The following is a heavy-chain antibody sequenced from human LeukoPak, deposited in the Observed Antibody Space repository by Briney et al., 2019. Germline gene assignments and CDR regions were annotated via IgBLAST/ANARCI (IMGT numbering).Heavy chain of an antibody. D-gene: IGHD4-17*01. J-gene: IGHJ5*02. CDR2: IIPILGIA. CDR3: ARETTGSWFDP. CDR1: GVTFSSYG. V-gene: IGHV1-69*04. Sequence: GASVKVSCKASGVTFSSYGISWVRQAPGQGLEWMGRIIPILGIANYAQKFQGRVTITADKSTSTAYMELSSLRSEDTAVYYCARETTGSWFDPWGQGTLVTVSS.